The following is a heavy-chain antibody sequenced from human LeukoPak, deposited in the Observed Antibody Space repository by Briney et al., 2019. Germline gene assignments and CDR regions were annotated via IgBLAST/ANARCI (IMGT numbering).Heavy chain of an antibody. D-gene: IGHD6-13*01. Sequence: ASVKVSCKASGYTFTVYYMHWVRQAPGQGLEWVGWINPNSGGTNYAQKFQGRVTMTRDTSISTAYTELSRLRSDDTAVYYCARGLFGRAAAGRGPGTFARIFDYWGQGTLVTVSS. CDR3: ARGLFGRAAAGRGPGTFARIFDY. V-gene: IGHV1-2*02. CDR1: GYTFTVYY. CDR2: INPNSGGT. J-gene: IGHJ4*02.